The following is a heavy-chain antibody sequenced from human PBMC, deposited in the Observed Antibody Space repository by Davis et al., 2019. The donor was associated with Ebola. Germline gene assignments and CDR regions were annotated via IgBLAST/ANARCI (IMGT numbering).Heavy chain of an antibody. J-gene: IGHJ4*02. D-gene: IGHD5-24*01. CDR3: AREGAGGDGYNRGYYFDY. Sequence: GESLKISCAASGFTFSSYGMHWVRQAPGKGLEWVAVISYDGSNKYYADSVKGRFTISRDNSKNTLYLQMNSLRAEDTAVYYCAREGAGGDGYNRGYYFDYWGQGTLVTVSS. V-gene: IGHV3-30*03. CDR2: ISYDGSNK. CDR1: GFTFSSYG.